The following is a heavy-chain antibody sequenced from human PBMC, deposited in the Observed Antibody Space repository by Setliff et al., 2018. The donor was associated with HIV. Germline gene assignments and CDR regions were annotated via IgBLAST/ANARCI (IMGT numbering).Heavy chain of an antibody. J-gene: IGHJ3*02. CDR2: INRDGSEI. CDR3: ARRAYYDNSGPNAFDI. CDR1: GFTFSSNW. V-gene: IGHV3-7*01. D-gene: IGHD3-22*01. Sequence: GGSLRLSCAASGFTFSSNWMNWVRQAPGKGLEWVASINRDGSEIHYVGSVQGRFTISRDNAKNSLYLQMNSLRAEDTAVYYCARRAYYDNSGPNAFDIWGQGTMVTVS.